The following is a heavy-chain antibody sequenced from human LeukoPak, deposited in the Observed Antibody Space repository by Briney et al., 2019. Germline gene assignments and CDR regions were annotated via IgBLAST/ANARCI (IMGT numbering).Heavy chain of an antibody. V-gene: IGHV1-18*01. Sequence: ASVKVSCKASGYTFTGFGISWVRQAPGQGLEWMGWISAYNGNTNYAQKLQGRVAMTTDTSTSTAYMELRSLRSDDTAVYYCAREGPGVYYDFWIGYWRANWFDPWGQGTLVTVSS. J-gene: IGHJ5*02. CDR1: GYTFTGFG. CDR2: ISAYNGNT. CDR3: AREGPGVYYDFWIGYWRANWFDP. D-gene: IGHD3-3*01.